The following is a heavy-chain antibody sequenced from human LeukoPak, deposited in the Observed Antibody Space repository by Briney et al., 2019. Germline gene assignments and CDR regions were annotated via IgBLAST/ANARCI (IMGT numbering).Heavy chain of an antibody. Sequence: SVKVSCKASGGTFSSYAISWVRQAPGQGLEWMGGIIPIFGTANYAQKFQGRVTITADKSTSTAYVELSSLTSDDMAVYYCAREGLAYCGIDCYYYFDYWGQGTLVTVSS. CDR1: GGTFSSYA. CDR2: IIPIFGTA. CDR3: AREGLAYCGIDCYYYFDY. D-gene: IGHD2-21*02. V-gene: IGHV1-69*06. J-gene: IGHJ4*02.